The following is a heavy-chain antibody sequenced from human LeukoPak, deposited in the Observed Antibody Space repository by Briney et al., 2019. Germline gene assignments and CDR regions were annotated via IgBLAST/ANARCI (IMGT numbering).Heavy chain of an antibody. D-gene: IGHD4-11*01. CDR1: ACTFSSYA. CDR2: TIPIFGRA. CDR3: ARAPRVRAEVAYYSYMDV. J-gene: IGHJ6*03. Sequence: AASVNVSFKASACTFSSYANSRVRHPPAQGLEWMGGTIPIFGRANYYQKFQGRVTITTDEYTSTAYLELSSMRSEDTAVYYCARAPRVRAEVAYYSYMDVWGKGTTVTVSS. V-gene: IGHV1-69*05.